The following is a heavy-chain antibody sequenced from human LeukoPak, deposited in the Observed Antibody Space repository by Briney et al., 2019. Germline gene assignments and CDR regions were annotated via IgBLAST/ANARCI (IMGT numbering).Heavy chain of an antibody. Sequence: GGSLRLSCAASGFTFSSYSMNWVRQAPGKGLEWVSSISSSSSYIYYADSVKGRFTISRDNAKNSLYLQMNSLRAEDTAVYYCAREGGGYYASSGPWDWGQGTLVTVSS. CDR2: ISSSSSYI. J-gene: IGHJ4*02. CDR1: GFTFSSYS. D-gene: IGHD3-22*01. CDR3: AREGGGYYASSGPWD. V-gene: IGHV3-21*01.